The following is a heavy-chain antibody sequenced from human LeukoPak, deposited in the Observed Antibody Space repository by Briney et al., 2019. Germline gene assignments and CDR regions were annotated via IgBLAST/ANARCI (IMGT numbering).Heavy chain of an antibody. CDR2: ISYDGSNK. D-gene: IGHD3-3*01. J-gene: IGHJ6*02. V-gene: IGHV3-30*18. CDR1: GFTFSSYG. CDR3: AKDRFSYGEGHYYYGMDV. Sequence: PGGSLRLPCAASGFTFSSYGMHWVRQAPGKGLEWVAVISYDGSNKYYADSVKGRYTISRDNSKNALYLQMNSLRAEDTAVYYCAKDRFSYGEGHYYYGMDVWGQGTTVTVSS.